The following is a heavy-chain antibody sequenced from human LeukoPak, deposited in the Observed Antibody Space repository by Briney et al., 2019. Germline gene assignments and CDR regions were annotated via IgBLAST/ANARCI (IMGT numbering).Heavy chain of an antibody. Sequence: ASMKVSCKASGYTFTTYGISWVRQAPGQGLEWMGWISAYNGNTNYAQKLQGRVTMTTDTSTSTAYMELRSLRSDDTAVYYCAREDSRGYYYGMDLWGQGTTVTVSS. V-gene: IGHV1-18*01. CDR2: ISAYNGNT. J-gene: IGHJ6*02. CDR3: AREDSRGYYYGMDL. D-gene: IGHD6-13*01. CDR1: GYTFTTYG.